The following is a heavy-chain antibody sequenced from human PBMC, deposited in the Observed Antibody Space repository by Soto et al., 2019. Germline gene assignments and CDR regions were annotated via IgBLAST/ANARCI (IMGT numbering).Heavy chain of an antibody. CDR1: GSSIVGYY. D-gene: IGHD6-19*01. CDR2: IHYSGSA. CDR3: ARGVGGSALNWFDP. Sequence: SETLSLTCTFSGSSIVGYYWTWIRQSPERGLEWIGYIHYSGSANYNPSLNSRLTMSVDRSKSQFSMKLASVTAADTAVYYCARGVGGSALNWFDPWGQATLLTVST. J-gene: IGHJ5*02. V-gene: IGHV4-59*12.